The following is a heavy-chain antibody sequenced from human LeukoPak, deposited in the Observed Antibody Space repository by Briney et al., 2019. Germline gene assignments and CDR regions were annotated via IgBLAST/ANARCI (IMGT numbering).Heavy chain of an antibody. CDR1: GFTFSSYG. V-gene: IGHV3-30*03. D-gene: IGHD5-12*01. J-gene: IGHJ3*02. Sequence: GGSLRPSCAASGFTFSSYGIHWVRLPPGKGLGWVAVISDDGTRKYYADSVQGRFTISRDNSKNTLSLQMDSLRAEDMAVYYCAREFSGYAFDIWGQGTTVTVSS. CDR2: ISDDGTRK. CDR3: AREFSGYAFDI.